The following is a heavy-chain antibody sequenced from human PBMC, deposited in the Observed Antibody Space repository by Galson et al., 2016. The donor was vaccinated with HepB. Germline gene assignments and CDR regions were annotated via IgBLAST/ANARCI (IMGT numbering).Heavy chain of an antibody. Sequence: SETLSLTCTVSGGSVSSSSYYWGWIRQPPGKGLEWIGSISYSGSTSYNPSLKSRVTLSGDMSKNQFSLTLTSVTAADTAVYYCARQYLGGGSQLDYWGQGTLVTVSS. CDR1: GGSVSSSSYY. J-gene: IGHJ4*02. D-gene: IGHD3-16*01. CDR2: ISYSGST. CDR3: ARQYLGGGSQLDY. V-gene: IGHV4-39*01.